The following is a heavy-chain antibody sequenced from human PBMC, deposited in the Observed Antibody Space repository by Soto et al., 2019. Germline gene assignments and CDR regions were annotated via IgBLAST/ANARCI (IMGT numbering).Heavy chain of an antibody. V-gene: IGHV4-34*01. CDR2: INHSGST. CDR3: ARGTMVRGVITAYYYYYMDG. D-gene: IGHD3-10*01. J-gene: IGHJ6*03. CDR1: GGSFSGYY. Sequence: SDTLSLTCAVYGGSFSGYYWSWIRQPPGKGLKWIGEINHSGSTNYNPSLKSRVTLSVDTSKIQFSLKLSSVTAADTALYYCARGTMVRGVITAYYYYYMDGWGKGTTVT.